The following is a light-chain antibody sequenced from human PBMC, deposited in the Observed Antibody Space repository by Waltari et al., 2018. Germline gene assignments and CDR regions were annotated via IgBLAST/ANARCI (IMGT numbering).Light chain of an antibody. Sequence: EIVMRQSPAPLSVSPGERATLSCRASQRVSSKLAWYQQKPGQAPRLLIYGADTRATGIPARFSGSGSGTEFTLTISSLQSEDFAVYYCQQYNNWPITFGQGTRLEIK. J-gene: IGKJ5*01. CDR2: GAD. CDR1: QRVSSK. CDR3: QQYNNWPIT. V-gene: IGKV3-15*01.